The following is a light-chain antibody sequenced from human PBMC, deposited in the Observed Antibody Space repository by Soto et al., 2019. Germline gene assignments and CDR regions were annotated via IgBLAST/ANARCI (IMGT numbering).Light chain of an antibody. CDR3: SSFTNTDTLV. CDR2: EVR. Sequence: QSALTQPASVSGSPGQSITISCTGTSSDVGFYNYVSWYQQNPGKAPKLMIYEVRHRPSGVSNRFSGSKSGNTASLTISGLQAEDEADYYCSSFTNTDTLVFGTGTKLTVL. J-gene: IGLJ1*01. V-gene: IGLV2-14*01. CDR1: SSDVGFYNY.